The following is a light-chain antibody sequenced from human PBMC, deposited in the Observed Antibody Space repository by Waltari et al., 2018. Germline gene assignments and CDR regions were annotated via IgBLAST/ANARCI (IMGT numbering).Light chain of an antibody. J-gene: IGLJ3*02. CDR1: SASVSSTSY. CDR2: KGI. CDR3: SMYMGSGVWV. Sequence: QTVVTQEPSLSVSPGGTFTLTCALRSASVSSTSYPTWYQQPPGQPPRTLVYKGISRSSGVPDRFSGSILGNTAALTITGAQADDESDYYCSMYMGSGVWVFGGGTKLTVL. V-gene: IGLV8-61*01.